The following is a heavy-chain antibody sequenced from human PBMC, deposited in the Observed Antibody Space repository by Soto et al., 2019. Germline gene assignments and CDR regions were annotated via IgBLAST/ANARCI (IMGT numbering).Heavy chain of an antibody. D-gene: IGHD6-19*01. V-gene: IGHV6-1*01. CDR2: TYYRSNWRH. CDR1: GDSVSSNTAA. CDR3: ARGVARSAFDL. Sequence: PSQTLSLTCAISGDSVSSNTAAWNWIRSSPSRGLEWLGRTYYRSNWRHDYAVSVRSRITVNPDTSKNHFSLQLNSVTPDDTAVYYCARGVARSAFDLWGQGPLGTLSS. J-gene: IGHJ4*02.